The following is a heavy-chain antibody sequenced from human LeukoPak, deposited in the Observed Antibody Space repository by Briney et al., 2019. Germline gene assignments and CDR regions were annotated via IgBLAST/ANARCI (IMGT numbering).Heavy chain of an antibody. CDR3: AKERGPFDAFDI. CDR1: GFTFSNYG. CDR2: IWSNGINR. J-gene: IGHJ3*02. Sequence: GGSLRLSCAAAGFTFSNYGMHWVRQAPGKGLEVVAVIWSNGINRYYADSVKGRFTFSRDDSKKPLSLQMNSLRAEGTAVYYCAKERGPFDAFDIWGQGTMVTVSS. V-gene: IGHV3-33*06.